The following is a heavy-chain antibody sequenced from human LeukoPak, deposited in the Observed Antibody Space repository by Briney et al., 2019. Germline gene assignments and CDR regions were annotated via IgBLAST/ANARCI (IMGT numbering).Heavy chain of an antibody. Sequence: SVKVSCKASGGTFSSYAISWVRQAPGQGLEWMGRIIPILGIANYAQKFQGRVTITADKSTSTAYMELSSLRSEDTAVYYCARGWYSYGSLDHWGQGTLVTVSS. CDR1: GGTFSSYA. D-gene: IGHD5-18*01. CDR2: IIPILGIA. CDR3: ARGWYSYGSLDH. V-gene: IGHV1-69*04. J-gene: IGHJ4*02.